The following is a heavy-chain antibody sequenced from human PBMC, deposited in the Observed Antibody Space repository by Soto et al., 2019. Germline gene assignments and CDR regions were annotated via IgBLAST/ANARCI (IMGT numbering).Heavy chain of an antibody. CDR1: GGSISSGGYY. D-gene: IGHD5-18*01. CDR3: ATHRQWALYSYGPPIQ. J-gene: IGHJ4*02. Sequence: QVQLQESGPGLVKPSQTLSLTCTVSGGSISSGGYYWSWIRQHPGKGLEWIGYIYYRGGTYYNPSLKRRVTRSVNPSNNQFSLKLSSVTAADTAVYYCATHRQWALYSYGPPIQWGQGTLVTVSS. CDR2: IYYRGGT. V-gene: IGHV4-31*03.